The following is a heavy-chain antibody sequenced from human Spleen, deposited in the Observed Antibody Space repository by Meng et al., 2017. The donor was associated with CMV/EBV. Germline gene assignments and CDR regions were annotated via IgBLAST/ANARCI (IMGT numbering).Heavy chain of an antibody. J-gene: IGHJ4*02. V-gene: IGHV3-23*01. CDR3: ATIYTWWQVYFDD. CDR2: ISGSGSDT. Sequence: GESLKISCEASGFTFSPYTMTWVRQAPGKGLEWVSGISGSGSDTYYADSVKGRFSISRDNSKSTLYLQMNNLRAEDTATYYCATIYTWWQVYFDDWGQGTLVTVSS. D-gene: IGHD2-15*01. CDR1: GFTFSPYT.